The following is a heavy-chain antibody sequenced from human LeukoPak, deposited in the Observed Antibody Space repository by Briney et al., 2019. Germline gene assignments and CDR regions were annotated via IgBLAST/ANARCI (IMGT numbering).Heavy chain of an antibody. V-gene: IGHV1-58*01. CDR1: GFTFTSSA. J-gene: IGHJ6*03. Sequence: SVKVSCKASGFTFTSSAVQWVRQARGQCLEWIGWIVVGSGNTNYAQKFQERVTITRDMSTSTAYMELSSLRSEDTAVYYCAAGGTHRYYYYMDVWGKGTTVTVSS. CDR2: IVVGSGNT. CDR3: AAGGTHRYYYYMDV.